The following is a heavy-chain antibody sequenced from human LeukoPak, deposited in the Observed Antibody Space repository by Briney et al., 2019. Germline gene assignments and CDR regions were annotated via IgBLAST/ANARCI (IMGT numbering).Heavy chain of an antibody. CDR3: AKESGKFDY. CDR2: IGSSSRPI. J-gene: IGHJ4*02. V-gene: IGHV3-48*01. Sequence: GGSLRLSCAASGFTFSTYSMNWVRQSPGKGLEWISNIGSSSRPIYYADSVKGRFTISRDNAKNSLFLQMNSLRTEDTAMYYCAKESGKFDYWGQVTLVAVSS. CDR1: GFTFSTYS.